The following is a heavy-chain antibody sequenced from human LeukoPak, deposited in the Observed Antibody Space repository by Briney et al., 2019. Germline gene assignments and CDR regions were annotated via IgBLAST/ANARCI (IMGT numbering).Heavy chain of an antibody. Sequence: SETLSLTCTVSGGSMRSHYWNWIRQPAGKGLEWIGRIYTSGSTNYNPSLKSRVNISLDTPKNQFSLKLISVTAADTAVYFCARPQWLSTPFFDYWGQGTLVTVSS. V-gene: IGHV4-4*07. CDR3: ARPQWLSTPFFDY. CDR1: GGSMRSHY. D-gene: IGHD6-19*01. CDR2: IYTSGST. J-gene: IGHJ4*02.